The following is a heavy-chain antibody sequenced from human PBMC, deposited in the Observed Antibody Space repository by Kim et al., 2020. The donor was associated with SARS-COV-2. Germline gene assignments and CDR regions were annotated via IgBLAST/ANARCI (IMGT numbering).Heavy chain of an antibody. Sequence: SETLSLTCTVSGGSISSSNYYWGWIRQPPGKGLEWIGYIYYSGNTYYNPSLKSRVTVSVDTSKNHFSLELSSVTAADTAVYYCARTRAGRPGAFDIWGQG. J-gene: IGHJ3*02. V-gene: IGHV4-39*01. CDR1: GGSISSSNYY. D-gene: IGHD6-6*01. CDR3: ARTRAGRPGAFDI. CDR2: IYYSGNT.